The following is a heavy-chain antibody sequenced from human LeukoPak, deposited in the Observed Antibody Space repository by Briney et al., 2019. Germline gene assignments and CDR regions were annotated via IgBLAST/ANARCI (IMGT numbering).Heavy chain of an antibody. CDR1: GGSFSGYY. V-gene: IGHV4-34*01. CDR2: INHSGST. Sequence: SGTLSLTCAVYGGSFSGYYWSWIRQPPGKGLEWIGEINHSGSTNYNPSLKSRVTISVDTTKNQFSLRLSSVTGADTAVYYCARVGNYYDRNPYFDYWGQGTLVTVSS. J-gene: IGHJ4*02. D-gene: IGHD3-22*01. CDR3: ARVGNYYDRNPYFDY.